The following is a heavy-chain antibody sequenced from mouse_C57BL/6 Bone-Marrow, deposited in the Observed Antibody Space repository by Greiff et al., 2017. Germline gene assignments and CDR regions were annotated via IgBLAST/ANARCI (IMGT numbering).Heavy chain of an antibody. J-gene: IGHJ3*01. CDR3: ARGDYYGSSPFAY. CDR2: IYPGSGST. CDR1: GYTFTSYR. V-gene: IGHV1-55*01. D-gene: IGHD1-1*01. Sequence: QVQLQQPGAELVKPGASVKMSCKASGYTFTSYRITWVKQRPGQGLEWIGDIYPGSGSTNYNEKFKSKATLTVDTSSSTAYMQLSSLTSEDSAVYYCARGDYYGSSPFAYWGQGTLVTVSA.